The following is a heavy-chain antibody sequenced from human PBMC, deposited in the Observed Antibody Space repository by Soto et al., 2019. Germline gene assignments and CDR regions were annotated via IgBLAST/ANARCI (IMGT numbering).Heavy chain of an antibody. D-gene: IGHD6-13*01. CDR1: GGSISSYY. CDR2: IYYSGST. J-gene: IGHJ6*02. V-gene: IGHV4-59*01. CDR3: ARDGGVPAAGNYYYYGMDV. Sequence: PSETLSRTCTVSGGSISSYYWSWIRQPPGKGLEWIGYIYYSGSTNYNPSLKSRVTISVDTSKNQFSLKLSSVTAADTAVYYCARDGGVPAAGNYYYYGMDVWGQGTTVTVSS.